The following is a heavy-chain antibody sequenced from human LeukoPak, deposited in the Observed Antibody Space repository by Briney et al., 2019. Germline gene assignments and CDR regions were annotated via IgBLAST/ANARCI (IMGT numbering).Heavy chain of an antibody. CDR2: IYHSGST. CDR1: GGSISSSNW. Sequence: SDTLSLTCAVSGGSISSSNWWSWVRPPPGKGLEWIGEIYHSGSTNYNPSLKSRVTISVDKSKNQFSLKLSSVTAADTAVYYCASLSTYSSGWYSVDYWGQGTLVTVSS. CDR3: ASLSTYSSGWYSVDY. J-gene: IGHJ4*02. V-gene: IGHV4-4*02. D-gene: IGHD6-19*01.